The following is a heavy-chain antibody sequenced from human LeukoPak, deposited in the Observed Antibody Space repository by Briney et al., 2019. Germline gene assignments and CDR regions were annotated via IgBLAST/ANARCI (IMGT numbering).Heavy chain of an antibody. J-gene: IGHJ4*02. Sequence: ASVKVSCKASGYTFSNYAMNWVRQAPGQGLEWMGWINTNTGNPTYAQGFTGQFVFSLDTSVSTAYLQISSLKAEDTAVYYCARVPGDYGDYSWGQGTLVTVSS. V-gene: IGHV7-4-1*02. CDR3: ARVPGDYGDYS. CDR2: INTNTGNP. D-gene: IGHD4-17*01. CDR1: GYTFSNYA.